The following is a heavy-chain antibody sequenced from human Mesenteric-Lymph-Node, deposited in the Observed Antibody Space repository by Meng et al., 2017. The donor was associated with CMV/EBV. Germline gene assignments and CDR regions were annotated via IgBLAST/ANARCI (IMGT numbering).Heavy chain of an antibody. CDR3: AREILHYFDY. CDR1: GGSFSDYY. V-gene: IGHV4-34*01. CDR2: INHSGNT. Sequence: GSLRLSCAVYGGSFSDYYWSWIRQPPGKGLEWIGEINHSGNTNYNPSLKSRVTTSFDTSKNQFSLKLNSVTAADTAVYYCAREILHYFDYWGQGTLVTVSS. D-gene: IGHD1-26*01. J-gene: IGHJ4*02.